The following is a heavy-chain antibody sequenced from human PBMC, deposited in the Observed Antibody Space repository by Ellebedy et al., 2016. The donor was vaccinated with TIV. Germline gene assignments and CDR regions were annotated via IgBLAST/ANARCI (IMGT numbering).Heavy chain of an antibody. V-gene: IGHV3-53*01. CDR2: IYAGGTT. CDR1: GFTVSSNY. Sequence: GGSLRLXCAVSGFTVSSNYMSWVRQAPGRGLEWVSVIYAGGTTDYVASVKGRFSISRDNSKNTLYLQMNSLRVEDTAVYYCANIWYGRSVDAFDIWGQGTMVTVSS. D-gene: IGHD3-9*01. CDR3: ANIWYGRSVDAFDI. J-gene: IGHJ3*02.